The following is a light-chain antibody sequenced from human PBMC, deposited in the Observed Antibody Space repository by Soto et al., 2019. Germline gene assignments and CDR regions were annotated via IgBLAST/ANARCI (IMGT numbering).Light chain of an antibody. CDR2: EVS. Sequence: QSVLTQPASVSGSPGQTITISCTGTSSDVGGYAYVSWYQQYPGKVPKLVISEVSNRPSGVSHRFTGSRSGNTATLTISGLQAEDEADYQCSSYTISATPVFGGGTKLTV. CDR1: SSDVGGYAY. V-gene: IGLV2-14*01. J-gene: IGLJ2*01. CDR3: SSYTISATPV.